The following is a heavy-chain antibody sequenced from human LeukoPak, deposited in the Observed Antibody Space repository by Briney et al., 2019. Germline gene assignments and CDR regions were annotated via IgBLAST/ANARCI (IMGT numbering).Heavy chain of an antibody. CDR3: ARRYGDWNNWFDP. J-gene: IGHJ5*02. V-gene: IGHV4-59*08. CDR2: IYCSGST. D-gene: IGHD4-17*01. CDR1: GGSISSYY. Sequence: SETLSLTCTVSGGSISSYYWSWIRQPPGKGLEWIGYIYCSGSTNYNPSLKSRVTISVDTSKNQFSLKLSSVTAADTAVYYCARRYGDWNNWFDPWGQGTLVTVSS.